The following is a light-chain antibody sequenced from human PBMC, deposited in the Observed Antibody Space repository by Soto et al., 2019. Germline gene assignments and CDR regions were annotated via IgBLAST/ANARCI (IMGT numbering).Light chain of an antibody. J-gene: IGKJ1*01. CDR3: QQYNNWPPET. CDR2: DAS. Sequence: DIQMTQSPSTLSASVGDRVTITCRSSQSINRRLAWYQQKPGKAPNLLIYDASTLESGVPARFSGGDSGTEFTLTISSLQPDDFTTFYCQQYNNWPPETFGQGTKVDIK. V-gene: IGKV1-5*01. CDR1: QSINRR.